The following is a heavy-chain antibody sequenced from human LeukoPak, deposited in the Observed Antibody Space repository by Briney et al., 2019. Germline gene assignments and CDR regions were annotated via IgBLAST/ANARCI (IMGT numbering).Heavy chain of an antibody. CDR3: ARGARFQPFDH. CDR2: ISGSGDNT. V-gene: IGHV3-23*01. Sequence: PGGSLRLSCAASGFSFNNYAMSWVRQTPGTGLEWVSSISGSGDNTYYADSVKGQFTIPRDNSKNTLFLQMNSLRVEDTAVYYCARGARFQPFDHWGQGILVTVSS. CDR1: GFSFNNYA. J-gene: IGHJ4*02. D-gene: IGHD2-21*01.